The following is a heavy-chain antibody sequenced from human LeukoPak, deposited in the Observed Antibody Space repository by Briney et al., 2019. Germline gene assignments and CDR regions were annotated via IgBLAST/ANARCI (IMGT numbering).Heavy chain of an antibody. J-gene: IGHJ4*02. CDR2: IYYSGST. Sequence: SETLSLTCTVSGGSISSSSYYWGWIRQPPGKGLEWIGSIYYSGSTYYNPSLKSRVTISVDTSKNLFSLKLSSVTAADTAVYYCARPAGEWELLPRYWGQGTLVTVSS. CDR3: ARPAGEWELLPRY. D-gene: IGHD1-26*01. CDR1: GGSISSSSYY. V-gene: IGHV4-39*01.